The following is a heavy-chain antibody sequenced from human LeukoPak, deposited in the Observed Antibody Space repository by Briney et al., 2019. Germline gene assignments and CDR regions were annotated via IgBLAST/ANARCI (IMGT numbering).Heavy chain of an antibody. V-gene: IGHV3-48*03. D-gene: IGHD5-18*01. Sequence: GGSLRLSCAASGFTFSSYEMNWVRQAPGKGLEWVSYISSSGSTIYYADSVKGRFTISRDNAKNSLYLQMNSLRAEDTAVYYCAREVGDTANGAFDIWGQGTMVTVSS. CDR2: ISSSGSTI. J-gene: IGHJ3*02. CDR3: AREVGDTANGAFDI. CDR1: GFTFSSYE.